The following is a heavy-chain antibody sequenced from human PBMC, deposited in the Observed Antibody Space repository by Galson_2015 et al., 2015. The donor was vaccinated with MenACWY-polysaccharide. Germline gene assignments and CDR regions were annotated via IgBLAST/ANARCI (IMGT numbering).Heavy chain of an antibody. Sequence: SLRLSCAASGFTFSNYEMNWVRQAPGKGLEWVSYISSSGSTIYYADSVKGRFTISRDNAKNSLYLQMNSLRAEDTAVYYCARALSIRWGRDCWGQGTTVTVSS. D-gene: IGHD2-21*02. CDR1: GFTFSNYE. J-gene: IGHJ6*02. CDR2: ISSSGSTI. V-gene: IGHV3-48*03. CDR3: ARALSIRWGRDC.